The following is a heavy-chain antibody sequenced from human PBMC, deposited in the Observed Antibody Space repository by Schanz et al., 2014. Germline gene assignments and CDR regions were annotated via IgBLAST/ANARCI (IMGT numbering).Heavy chain of an antibody. J-gene: IGHJ3*02. D-gene: IGHD3-10*01. CDR1: GFAFSSFA. CDR3: AKGRFGELSAFDI. V-gene: IGHV3-21*04. CDR2: ISYGTSYI. Sequence: EVQLVESGGGLIQPGGSLRLSCVASGFAFSSFAMSWVRQAPGKGLEWVSSISYGTSYIYYAESVKGRFTISRDNAKNSLFLQMNSLRAEDTAVYYCAKGRFGELSAFDIWGQGTMVTVSS.